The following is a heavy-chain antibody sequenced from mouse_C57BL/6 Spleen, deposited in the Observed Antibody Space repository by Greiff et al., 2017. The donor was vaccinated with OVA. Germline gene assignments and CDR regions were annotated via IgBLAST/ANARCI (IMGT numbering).Heavy chain of an antibody. V-gene: IGHV1-59*01. CDR1: GYTFTSYW. J-gene: IGHJ4*01. CDR3: ARSGYDLYYYAMDY. CDR2: IDPSDSYT. Sequence: VQLQQPGAELVRPGTSVKLSCKASGYTFTSYWMHWVKQRPGQGLEWIGVIDPSDSYTNYNQKFKGKATLTVDTSSSTAYMQLSSLTSEDSAVYYCARSGYDLYYYAMDYWGQGTSVTVSS. D-gene: IGHD2-2*01.